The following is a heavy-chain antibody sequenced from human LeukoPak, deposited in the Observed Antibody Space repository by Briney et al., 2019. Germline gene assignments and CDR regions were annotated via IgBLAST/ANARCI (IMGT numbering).Heavy chain of an antibody. CDR2: ISGSGGST. V-gene: IGHV3-23*01. J-gene: IGHJ4*02. D-gene: IGHD5/OR15-5a*01. CDR1: GFTFSSYA. CDR3: AKVPGDRVRDCFDY. Sequence: PGGSLRLSCAASGFTFSSYALSWVRQAPGKGLEWVSAISGSGGSTYYADSVKGRFTISRDNSKNTPYLQMNSLRAEDTAVYYCAKVPGDRVRDCFDYWGQGTLVTVSS.